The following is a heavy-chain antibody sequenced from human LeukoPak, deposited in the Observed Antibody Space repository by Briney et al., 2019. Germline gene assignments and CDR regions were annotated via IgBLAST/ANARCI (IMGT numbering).Heavy chain of an antibody. V-gene: IGHV4-39*01. CDR3: ASTGYSYAVNGIHAFDI. CDR1: GGSISSSSYY. CDR2: IYYSGST. J-gene: IGHJ3*02. D-gene: IGHD5-18*01. Sequence: SETLSLTCTVSGGSISSSSYYWGWIRQPPGKGLEWIGSIYYSGSTYYTPSLKSRVIISVGTSKNQFSLKLSSVTAADTAVYYCASTGYSYAVNGIHAFDIWGQGTMVTVSS.